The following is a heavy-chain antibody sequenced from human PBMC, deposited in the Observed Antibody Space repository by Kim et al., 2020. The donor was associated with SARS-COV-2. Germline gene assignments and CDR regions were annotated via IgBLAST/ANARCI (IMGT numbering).Heavy chain of an antibody. V-gene: IGHV3-30*04. CDR3: ARDGGKYYTEFDY. CDR2: FSSNGINA. J-gene: IGHJ4*02. CDR1: GFTFSTYA. D-gene: IGHD1-26*01. Sequence: GGSLRLSCAASGFTFSTYAMHWVRQAPGKGLEWVAAFSSNGINAYYADSMKGRFTISRDHSKNSLYLQMNSLRPDDTAVYYCARDGGKYYTEFDYWGQGT.